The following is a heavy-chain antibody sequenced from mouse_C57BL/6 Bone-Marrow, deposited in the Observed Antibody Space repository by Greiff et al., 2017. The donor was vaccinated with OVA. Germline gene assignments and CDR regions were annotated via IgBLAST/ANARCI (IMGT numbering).Heavy chain of an antibody. CDR3: ARRWLLLLYAIDY. CDR2: IFPSSGNT. Sequence: QVQLQQSGAELARPGASVKLSCKASGYTFTSYGISWVKQRTGQGLEWIGEIFPSSGNTYYNEKFKGKATLTADKSSSTAYMELSSLTSEDSAVYFGARRWLLLLYAIDYWGTGTSVTVSS. V-gene: IGHV1-81*01. D-gene: IGHD2-3*01. CDR1: GYTFTSYG. J-gene: IGHJ4*01.